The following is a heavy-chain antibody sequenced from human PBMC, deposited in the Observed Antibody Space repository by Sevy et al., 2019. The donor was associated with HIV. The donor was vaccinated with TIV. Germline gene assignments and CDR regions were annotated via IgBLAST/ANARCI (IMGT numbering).Heavy chain of an antibody. CDR3: ARAGDYSKHYYYYYMDV. CDR2: IIPIFGTA. CDR1: GGTFSSYA. J-gene: IGHJ6*03. D-gene: IGHD4-4*01. V-gene: IGHV1-69*13. Sequence: ASVKVSCKASGGTFSSYAISWVRQAPGQELEWMGGIIPIFGTANYAQKFQGRVTITADESTSTAYMELSSLRSEDTAVYYCARAGDYSKHYYYYYMDVWDKGTTVTVSS.